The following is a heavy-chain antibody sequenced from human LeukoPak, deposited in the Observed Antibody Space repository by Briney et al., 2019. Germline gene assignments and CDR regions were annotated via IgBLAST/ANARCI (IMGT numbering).Heavy chain of an antibody. CDR2: IRSKANSYAT. J-gene: IGHJ4*02. Sequence: PGGSLRLSCAASGFTFSGSAMHWVRQASGKGLEWVGRIRSKANSYATAYAASVKGRFTISRDDSKNTAYLQMNCLKTEDTAVYYCTRPLDDYGDYWGQGTLVTVSS. CDR3: TRPLDDYGDY. CDR1: GFTFSGSA. V-gene: IGHV3-73*01.